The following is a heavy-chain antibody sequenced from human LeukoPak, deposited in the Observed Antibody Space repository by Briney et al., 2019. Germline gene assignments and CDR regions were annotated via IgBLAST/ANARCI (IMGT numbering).Heavy chain of an antibody. CDR1: GFTFSSYA. J-gene: IGHJ4*02. V-gene: IGHV3-30*04. CDR2: ISYDGSNK. D-gene: IGHD2-15*01. CDR3: ARGRVVVVAATFDY. Sequence: GGSLRLSCAASGFTFSSYAMHWLRQAPGKGGVGVAVISYDGSNKYYADSVKGRFTISRDNSKNTLYLQMNSLRAEDTAVYYCARGRVVVVAATFDYWGQGTLVTVSS.